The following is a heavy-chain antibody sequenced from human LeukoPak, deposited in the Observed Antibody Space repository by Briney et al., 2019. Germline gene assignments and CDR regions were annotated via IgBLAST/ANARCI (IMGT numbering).Heavy chain of an antibody. V-gene: IGHV4-59*01. D-gene: IGHD3-16*01. Sequence: SETLSLTCTVSGGSISSYYWSWIRQPPGKELEWIGYIYYSGSTNYCPSLKSRVTISVDTSKNQFSLKLSSVTAADTAVYYCARYGLIRGFEYWGQGTLVTVSS. CDR3: ARYGLIRGFEY. J-gene: IGHJ4*02. CDR2: IYYSGST. CDR1: GGSISSYY.